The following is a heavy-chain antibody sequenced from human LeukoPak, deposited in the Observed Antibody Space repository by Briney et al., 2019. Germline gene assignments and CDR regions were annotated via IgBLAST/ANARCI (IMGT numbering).Heavy chain of an antibody. CDR3: ARVIKYSFSVGCFDP. J-gene: IGHJ5*02. D-gene: IGHD1-26*01. CDR2: INTNTGNP. V-gene: IGHV7-4-1*02. Sequence: ASVKVSCKASGYSFPMYAINWVRQAPGQGLEWMGWINTNTGNPTYAQGFTGRFVFSLDTSVTTAYLQISSLRAEDTAVYYCARVIKYSFSVGCFDPWGQGTQVTVSS. CDR1: GYSFPMYA.